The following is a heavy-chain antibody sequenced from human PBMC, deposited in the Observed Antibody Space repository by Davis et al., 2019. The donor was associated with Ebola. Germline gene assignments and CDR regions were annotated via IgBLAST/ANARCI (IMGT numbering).Heavy chain of an antibody. Sequence: GESLILSCQSAGYIFTSYWIVRVRQMPGKGLECMGIIFPGDSDTRYSPSFQGQVTISADKSITTAYLQWSSLKASDTAIYYCARGTNGYNPGGYFDSWGQGTLVTVSS. CDR1: GYIFTSYW. CDR3: ARGTNGYNPGGYFDS. CDR2: IFPGDSDT. V-gene: IGHV5-51*01. D-gene: IGHD5-24*01. J-gene: IGHJ4*02.